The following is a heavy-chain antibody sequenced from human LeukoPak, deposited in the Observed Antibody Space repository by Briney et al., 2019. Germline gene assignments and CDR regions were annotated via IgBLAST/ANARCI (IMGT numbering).Heavy chain of an antibody. CDR2: INPNSGGT. CDR3: ARGQWGWGSLEAFDI. J-gene: IGHJ3*02. D-gene: IGHD3-16*02. CDR1: GYTFSGYY. Sequence: ASVKVSCKASGYTFSGYYIHWVRQAPGQGLEWMGWINPNSGGTNYAQKFQGWVTMTRDTSISTAYMELSRLRSDDTAVYYCARGQWGWGSLEAFDIWGQGTMVTVSS. V-gene: IGHV1-2*04.